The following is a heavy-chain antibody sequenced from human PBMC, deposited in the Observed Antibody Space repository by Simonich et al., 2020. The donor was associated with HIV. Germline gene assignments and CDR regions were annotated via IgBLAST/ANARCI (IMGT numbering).Heavy chain of an antibody. CDR3: ARSPYYYDISGDLDY. CDR2: INHRGNT. Sequence: QVQLQQWGAGLLKPSETLSLTCVVYGGSLSGHYWSWVRQPPGKGLEWIGEINHRGNTNYNPSLKTRVTISLDTSKNQFSLKLSSVTAADTAVYYCARSPYYYDISGDLDYWGQGTLVTVSS. J-gene: IGHJ4*02. D-gene: IGHD3-22*01. CDR1: GGSLSGHY. V-gene: IGHV4-34*01.